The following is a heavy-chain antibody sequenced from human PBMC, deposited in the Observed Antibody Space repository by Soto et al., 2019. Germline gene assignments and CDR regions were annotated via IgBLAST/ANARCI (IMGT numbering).Heavy chain of an antibody. CDR3: ARLQGYCITTGCYGHYAMDV. J-gene: IGHJ6*02. CDR1: GGSISSSNW. CDR2: IYHSGST. V-gene: IGHV4-4*02. Sequence: PSETLSLTCAVSGGSISSSNWWSWVRQPPGKGLEWIGEIYHSGSTNYNPSLKSRVTISVDKSKNQFSLKLSSVTAADTAVYYCARLQGYCITTGCYGHYAMDVWGQGTTVTVSS. D-gene: IGHD2-2*01.